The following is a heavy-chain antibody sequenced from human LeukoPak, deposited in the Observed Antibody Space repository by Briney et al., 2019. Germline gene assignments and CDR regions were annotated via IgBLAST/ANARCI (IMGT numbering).Heavy chain of an antibody. D-gene: IGHD2-2*01. J-gene: IGHJ1*01. CDR3: ASAFSYAPGAEYFQH. Sequence: GGSLSFSWEAFGLTFSSTWMHWVRQAPGKGLVWVSRINSDGSSTSYADSVKGRFTISRDNAKNTLYLQMNSLRAGDTAVYYCASAFSYAPGAEYFQHWGQGTLVTVSS. V-gene: IGHV3-74*01. CDR2: INSDGSST. CDR1: GLTFSSTW.